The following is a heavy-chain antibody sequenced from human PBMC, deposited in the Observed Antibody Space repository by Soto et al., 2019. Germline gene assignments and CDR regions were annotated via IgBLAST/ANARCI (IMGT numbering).Heavy chain of an antibody. CDR1: GYTFTSYA. Sequence: QVQLVQSGAEVKKPGASVKVSCKASGYTFTSYAMHWVRQAPGQRLAWMGWINAGNGNTKYSQKFQGRVTITRDTSASTAYMELSSLRSEDTAVYYCARTGRPGTGKRGGSGSFDYWGQGTLVTVSS. D-gene: IGHD3-10*01. V-gene: IGHV1-3*01. CDR3: ARTGRPGTGKRGGSGSFDY. CDR2: INAGNGNT. J-gene: IGHJ4*02.